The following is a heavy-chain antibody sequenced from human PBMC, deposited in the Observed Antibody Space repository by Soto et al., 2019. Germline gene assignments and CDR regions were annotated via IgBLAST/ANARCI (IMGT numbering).Heavy chain of an antibody. CDR2: INHSGST. Sequence: PSETLSLTCAVYGGSFSGYYWSWIRQPPGKGLEWIAEINHSGSTNYNPSLKSRVTISVDTSKNQFSLKLSSVTAADTAVYYCAWRKYFNYGMDVWGQGTKVT. CDR1: GGSFSGYY. CDR3: AWRKYFNYGMDV. J-gene: IGHJ6*02. V-gene: IGHV4-34*01.